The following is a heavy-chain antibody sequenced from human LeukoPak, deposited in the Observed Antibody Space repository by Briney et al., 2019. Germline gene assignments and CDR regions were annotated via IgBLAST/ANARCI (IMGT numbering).Heavy chain of an antibody. Sequence: ASVKVSCKASGYTFTSYYMHWVRQAPGQGLEWMGIINPSGGSTSYAQKFQGRVTITADESTSTAYMELSSLRSEDTAVYYCAREEVWFDPWGQGTLVTVSS. CDR2: INPSGGST. J-gene: IGHJ5*02. CDR3: AREEVWFDP. V-gene: IGHV1-46*01. CDR1: GYTFTSYY.